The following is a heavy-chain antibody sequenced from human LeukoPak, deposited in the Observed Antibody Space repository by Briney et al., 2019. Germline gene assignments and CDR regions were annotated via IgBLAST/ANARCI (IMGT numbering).Heavy chain of an antibody. CDR3: ARDPTPRYCSGGSCYTHYGMDV. CDR1: GFTFSSYT. D-gene: IGHD2-15*01. J-gene: IGHJ6*02. V-gene: IGHV3-21*01. Sequence: NPGGSLRLSCAASGFTFSSYTMNWVRQAPGKGLEWVSSISSSNSYIYYADSVKGQLTISRDNAKNSLYLQMNSLRAEDTAVYYCARDPTPRYCSGGSCYTHYGMDVWGQGTTVTVSS. CDR2: ISSSNSYI.